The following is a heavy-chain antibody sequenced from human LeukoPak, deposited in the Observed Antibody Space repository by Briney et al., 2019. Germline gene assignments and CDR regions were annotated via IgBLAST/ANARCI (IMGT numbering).Heavy chain of an antibody. CDR3: ARYRVADPYYFDY. CDR2: IYPGDSDT. Sequence: GETLKISCKGSGYSFTSYWIGWARQMPGKGLEWMGIIYPGDSDTRYSPSFQGQVTISADKSISTAYLQCSSLKASDTAMYYCARYRVADPYYFDYWGQGTLVTVSS. J-gene: IGHJ4*02. V-gene: IGHV5-51*01. D-gene: IGHD2-15*01. CDR1: GYSFTSYW.